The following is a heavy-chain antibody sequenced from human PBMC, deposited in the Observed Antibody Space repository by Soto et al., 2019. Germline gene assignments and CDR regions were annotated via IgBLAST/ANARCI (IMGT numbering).Heavy chain of an antibody. CDR3: ARDGRYSSGAIDY. CDR2: IIPIFGTA. CDR1: GGTFSSYA. Sequence: PSVKVSCKASGGTFSSYAISWVRQAPGQGLEWMGGIIPIFGTANYAQKFQGRVTITADESTSTAYMELSSLRSEDTAVYYCARDGRYSSGAIDYWGQGTLVTVSS. V-gene: IGHV1-69*13. D-gene: IGHD6-19*01. J-gene: IGHJ4*02.